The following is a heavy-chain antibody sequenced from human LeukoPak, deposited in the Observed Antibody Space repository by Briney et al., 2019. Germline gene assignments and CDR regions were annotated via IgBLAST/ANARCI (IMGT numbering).Heavy chain of an antibody. CDR3: GRVANSGGMYFDY. V-gene: IGHV4-59*01. J-gene: IGHJ4*02. Sequence: SETLSLTCTVPGASISDYYWSRIRQPPEKGLEWIGYIFYRGNTNYNPSLKSRVTMSLDTSKNQFSLKLKSVTAADTAVYYCGRVANSGGMYFDYWGQGTLVTVSS. D-gene: IGHD1-1*01. CDR2: IFYRGNT. CDR1: GASISDYY.